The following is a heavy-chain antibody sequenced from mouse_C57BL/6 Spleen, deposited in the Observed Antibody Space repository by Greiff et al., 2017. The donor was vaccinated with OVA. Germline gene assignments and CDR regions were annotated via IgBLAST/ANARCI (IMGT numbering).Heavy chain of an antibody. D-gene: IGHD1-1*01. V-gene: IGHV14-1*01. J-gene: IGHJ2*01. CDR2: IDPEDGDP. CDR1: GFNIKDYY. CDR3: TTWGTTVVENFDY. Sequence: LVESGAELVRPGASVKLSCTASGFNIKDYYMHWVKQRPEQGLEWIGRIDPEDGDPEYAPNFQGKATMTADTSSNTAYLQLSSLTSEDTAVYYCTTWGTTVVENFDYWGQGTTLTVSS.